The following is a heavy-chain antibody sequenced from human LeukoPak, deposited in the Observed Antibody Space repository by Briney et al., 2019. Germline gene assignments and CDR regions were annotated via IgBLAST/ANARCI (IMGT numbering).Heavy chain of an antibody. D-gene: IGHD4-17*01. CDR3: ARRAPALDHSDNEEYFQD. CDR1: GGSVGNSSYF. CDR2: LYFSEHT. Sequence: SETLSLSCSVSGGSVGNSSYFWSWIRQSPGKGLEWIGSLYFSEHTNYSPSLKSRVTISLDTSKNHVSLRLTSVTATDTGVYYCARRAPALDHSDNEEYFQDWGQGTLVTVAS. V-gene: IGHV4-39*02. J-gene: IGHJ1*01.